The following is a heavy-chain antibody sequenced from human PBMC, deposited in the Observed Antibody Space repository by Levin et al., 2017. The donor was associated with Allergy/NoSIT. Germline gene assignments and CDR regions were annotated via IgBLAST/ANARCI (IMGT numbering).Heavy chain of an antibody. CDR2: IIPILGIA. V-gene: IGHV1-69*04. CDR3: ARVLGEIYSDIVVVPAADNGGVQYYYYMDV. D-gene: IGHD2-2*01. Sequence: ASVKVSCKASGGTFSSYAISWVRQAPGQGLEWMGRIIPILGIANYAQKFQGRVTINADKSTSTAYMELSSLRSEDTAVYYCARVLGEIYSDIVVVPAADNGGVQYYYYMDVWGKGTTVTVSS. CDR1: GGTFSSYA. J-gene: IGHJ6*03.